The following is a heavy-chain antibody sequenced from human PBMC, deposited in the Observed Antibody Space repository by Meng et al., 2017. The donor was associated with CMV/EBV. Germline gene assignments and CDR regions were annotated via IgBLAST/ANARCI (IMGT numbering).Heavy chain of an antibody. V-gene: IGHV3-72*01. J-gene: IGHJ6*02. CDR1: GFTFSDHY. Sequence: GGSLRLSCAASGFTFSDHYMDWVRQAPGKGLEWVGRTRNKANSYTTEYAASVKGRFTISRDDSRNSLYLQMNSLKTEDTAVYYCARLHYYYGMDVWGQGTTVTVSS. CDR3: ARLHYYYGMDV. CDR2: TRNKANSYTT.